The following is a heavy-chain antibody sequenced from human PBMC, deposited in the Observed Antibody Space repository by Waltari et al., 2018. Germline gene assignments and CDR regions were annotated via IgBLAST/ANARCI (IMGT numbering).Heavy chain of an antibody. CDR1: GGSISSSSYN. CDR2: IYYSGST. Sequence: QLQLQESGPGLVKPSETLSLTCTVSGGSISSSSYNWGWIRQPPGKGLEWIGSIYYSGSTYYNPSLKSRVTISVDTSKNQFSLKLSSVTAADTAVYYCARDGIVVVPAASNWFDPWGQGTLVTVSS. V-gene: IGHV4-39*07. J-gene: IGHJ5*02. CDR3: ARDGIVVVPAASNWFDP. D-gene: IGHD2-2*01.